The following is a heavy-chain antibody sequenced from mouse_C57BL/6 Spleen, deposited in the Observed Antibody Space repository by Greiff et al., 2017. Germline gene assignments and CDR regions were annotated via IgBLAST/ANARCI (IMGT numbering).Heavy chain of an antibody. J-gene: IGHJ2*01. CDR1: GYTFTSYG. CDR2: IYPRSGNT. Sequence: QVQLQQSGAELARPGASVKMSCKASGYTFTSYGISWVKQRTGQGLEWIGEIYPRSGNTYYNEKFKGKATLTADKSSSTAYMELRSLTSEDSAVYFRARRTTVVAPYYFDYWGQGTTLTVSS. CDR3: ARRTTVVAPYYFDY. D-gene: IGHD1-1*01. V-gene: IGHV1-81*01.